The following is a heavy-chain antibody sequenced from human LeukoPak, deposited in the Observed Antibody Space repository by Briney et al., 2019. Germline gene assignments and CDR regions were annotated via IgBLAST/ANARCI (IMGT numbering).Heavy chain of an antibody. V-gene: IGHV4-39*07. CDR1: GGSISSSSYY. J-gene: IGHJ4*02. D-gene: IGHD3-10*01. CDR3: ARDKAWFGEAPFDY. CDR2: IYYSGST. Sequence: PSETLSLTCTVSGGSISSSSYYWGWIRQPPGKGLEWIGSIYYSGSTYYNPSLKSRVTISVDTSKNQFSLKLSSVTAADTAVYYCARDKAWFGEAPFDYWGQGTLVTVSS.